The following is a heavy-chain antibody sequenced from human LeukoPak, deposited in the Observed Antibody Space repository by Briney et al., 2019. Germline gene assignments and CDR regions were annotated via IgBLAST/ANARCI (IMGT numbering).Heavy chain of an antibody. D-gene: IGHD6-13*01. Sequence: GGSLRLSCAASGFTFSSYEMNWVRQAPGKGLEWVSYISSSGSTIYYADSVKGRFTISRDNAKNSLYLQMNSLRAEDTAVYYCARGRSSSWIDYWGQGTLVTVSS. CDR3: ARGRSSSWIDY. J-gene: IGHJ4*02. CDR1: GFTFSSYE. CDR2: ISSSGSTI. V-gene: IGHV3-48*03.